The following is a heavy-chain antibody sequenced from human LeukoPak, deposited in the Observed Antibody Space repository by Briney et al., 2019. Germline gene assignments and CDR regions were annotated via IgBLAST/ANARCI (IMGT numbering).Heavy chain of an antibody. D-gene: IGHD2-8*02. Sequence: GGSLRLSCAASGFTSSSHWMHWVRQAPGKGLLWVSRINNDGSDTIYADSVKGRFTISRDNAKNTLDLQMNSLRAEDTAVYYCARGTTGPDFWGQGTVVTVSS. CDR1: GFTSSSHW. V-gene: IGHV3-74*01. CDR3: ARGTTGPDF. CDR2: INNDGSDT. J-gene: IGHJ4*02.